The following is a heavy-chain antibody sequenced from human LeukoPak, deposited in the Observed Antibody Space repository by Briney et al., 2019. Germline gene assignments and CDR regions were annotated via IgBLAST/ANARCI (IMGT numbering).Heavy chain of an antibody. CDR3: TRVYSSSWSGSYFDY. D-gene: IGHD6-13*01. CDR2: SRNEANSYTT. V-gene: IGHV3-72*01. Sequence: PGGSLRLSCAASGFTFSDHYMDWVRQAPWKGLEWVGRSRNEANSYTTEYAASVKGRFTISRDDSKSSLYLQMNSLKTEDTSVYYCTRVYSSSWSGSYFDYWGQGTLVTVSS. CDR1: GFTFSDHY. J-gene: IGHJ4*02.